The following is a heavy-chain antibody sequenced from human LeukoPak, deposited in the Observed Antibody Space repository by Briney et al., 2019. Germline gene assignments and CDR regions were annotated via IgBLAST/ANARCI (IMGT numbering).Heavy chain of an antibody. D-gene: IGHD3-22*01. Sequence: SETLSLTCTVSGRSISNYYWSWIRQPPGKGLEWVGNIYYSGSTNYNPSLKSRVTISVDTSKNQFSLKLSSVTAADTAVYYCARESYYDSSGYSHDAFDIWGQGTMVTVSS. CDR3: ARESYYDSSGYSHDAFDI. J-gene: IGHJ3*02. CDR2: IYYSGST. CDR1: GRSISNYY. V-gene: IGHV4-59*08.